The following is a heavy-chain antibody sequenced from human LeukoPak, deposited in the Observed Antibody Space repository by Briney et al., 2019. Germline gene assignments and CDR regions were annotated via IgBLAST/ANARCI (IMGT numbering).Heavy chain of an antibody. CDR2: VSSSGTT. J-gene: IGHJ6*03. CDR3: ARGDYYYYMDV. Sequence: SETLSLTCTVSGGSISSGTYYWTWIRQPAGKGLEWIGRVSSSGTTNYNPYNPSLKSRVTISVDTSKNQFSLELSSVTAADTAVYYCARGDYYYYMDVWGTGTTVTVSS. V-gene: IGHV4-61*02. CDR1: GGSISSGTYY.